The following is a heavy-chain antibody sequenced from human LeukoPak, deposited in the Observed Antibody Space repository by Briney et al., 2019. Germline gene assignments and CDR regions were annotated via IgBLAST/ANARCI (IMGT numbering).Heavy chain of an antibody. V-gene: IGHV1-69*04. J-gene: IGHJ4*02. CDR3: ARDLTIAAANYYFDN. D-gene: IGHD6-13*01. CDR2: IIPILGIA. Sequence: SVKVSCKASGGTFSSYAISWVRQAPGQGLEWMGRIIPILGIANYAQKFQGRVTITADKSTSTAYMELSSLRSEDTAVYYCARDLTIAAANYYFDNWGQGTLVTVSS. CDR1: GGTFSSYA.